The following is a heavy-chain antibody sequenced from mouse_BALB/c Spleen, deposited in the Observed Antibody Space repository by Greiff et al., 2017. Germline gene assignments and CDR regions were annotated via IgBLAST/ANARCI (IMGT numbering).Heavy chain of an antibody. CDR2: ISDGGSYT. CDR1: GFTFSDYY. CDR3: TREGATGYYAMDY. J-gene: IGHJ4*01. Sequence: EVKLMESGGGLVKPGGSLKLSCAASGFTFSDYYMYWVRQTPEKRLEWVATISDGGSYTYYPDSVKGRFTISRDNAKNTLYLQMSSLKSEDTAMYYCTREGATGYYAMDYWGQGTSVTVSS. V-gene: IGHV5-4*02. D-gene: IGHD3-1*01.